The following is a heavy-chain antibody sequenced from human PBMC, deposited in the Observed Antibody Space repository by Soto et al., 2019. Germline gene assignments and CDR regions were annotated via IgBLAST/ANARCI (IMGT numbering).Heavy chain of an antibody. Sequence: GGSLRLSCAASGFSFSSHSFNWVRQAPGQGLEWVAYISSRSSLILYADSVRGRFVISKDNALNTLYLQMNSPRDEDTAMYYCAREMWEYDSGWYIDRWGQGTPVTVSS. CDR3: AREMWEYDSGWYIDR. CDR1: GFSFSSHS. V-gene: IGHV3-21*06. CDR2: ISSRSSLI. D-gene: IGHD6-19*01. J-gene: IGHJ5*02.